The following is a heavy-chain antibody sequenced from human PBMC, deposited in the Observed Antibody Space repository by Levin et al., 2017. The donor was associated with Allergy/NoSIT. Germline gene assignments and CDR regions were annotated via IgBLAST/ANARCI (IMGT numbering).Heavy chain of an antibody. V-gene: IGHV3-23*01. CDR3: SKDLLPTTVSYFDS. J-gene: IGHJ5*01. CDR2: ITGGDGTT. CDR1: AFTFSSYA. D-gene: IGHD4-17*01. Sequence: GGSLRLSCAASAFTFSSYAMSWVRQAPGKGLEWVSSITGGDGTTYYTDSVKGRFIISRDNSKNMLSLQMNSLRVEDTAVYYCSKDLLPTTVSYFDSWGRGTLVTVSS.